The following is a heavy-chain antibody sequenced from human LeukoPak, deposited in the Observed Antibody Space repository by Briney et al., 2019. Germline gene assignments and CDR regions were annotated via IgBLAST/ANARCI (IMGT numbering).Heavy chain of an antibody. CDR2: IYTSGST. CDR3: ARGPYDSSGYFDY. Sequence: PSETLSLTCTVSGGSISSGSYYWSWIRQPAGKGLEWIGRIYTSGSTNYNPSLKSRVTISVDTSKNQFSLKLSSATAADTAVYYCARGPYDSSGYFDYWGQGTLVTVSS. D-gene: IGHD3-22*01. J-gene: IGHJ4*02. V-gene: IGHV4-61*02. CDR1: GGSISSGSYY.